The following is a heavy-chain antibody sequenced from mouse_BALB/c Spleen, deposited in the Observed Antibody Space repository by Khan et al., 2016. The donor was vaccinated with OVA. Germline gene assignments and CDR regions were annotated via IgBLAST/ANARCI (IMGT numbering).Heavy chain of an antibody. V-gene: IGHV2-9*02. CDR3: ARSKYLARY. J-gene: IGHJ2*01. CDR1: GYSLTRYG. Sequence: QVQLKESGPGLVAPSQSLSITCTVYGYSLTRYGVHWVRQPPGKGLEWLGLIWGGGSTNYNWALMSRLSISIDNSKSLVFLIMNSLQTYHTALYSCARSKYLARYWGQGTTLTVSS. D-gene: IGHD3-3*01. CDR2: IWGGGST.